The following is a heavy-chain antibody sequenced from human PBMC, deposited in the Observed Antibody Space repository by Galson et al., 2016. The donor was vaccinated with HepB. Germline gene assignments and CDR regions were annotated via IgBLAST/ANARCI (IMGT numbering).Heavy chain of an antibody. Sequence: LRLSCAASGFTFSRFGIHWVRQAPGKGLEWVAVVSHDGSNKYYAESVKGRFTISRDNSKNQVFLQMNSLRAEDTAVYYCAKEYLIDSVYYGMDVRGQGTTVTVSS. CDR1: GFTFSRFG. J-gene: IGHJ6*02. D-gene: IGHD2-21*01. CDR2: VSHDGSNK. V-gene: IGHV3-30*18. CDR3: AKEYLIDSVYYGMDV.